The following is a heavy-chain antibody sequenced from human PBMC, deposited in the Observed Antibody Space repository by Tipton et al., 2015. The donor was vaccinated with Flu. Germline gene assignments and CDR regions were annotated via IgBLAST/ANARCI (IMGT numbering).Heavy chain of an antibody. D-gene: IGHD5-18*01. CDR3: ARHSYHYFDY. CDR1: GDSISSDFY. Sequence: TLSLTCAVSGDSISSDFYWAWIRQFPGKGLEWIGTVSRTGSTIYNPSLKSRVTISIDTSKNQFSLKLSSVTAADTAVYYCARHSYHYFDYWGQGTLVTVSS. V-gene: IGHV4-38-2*01. CDR2: VSRTGST. J-gene: IGHJ4*02.